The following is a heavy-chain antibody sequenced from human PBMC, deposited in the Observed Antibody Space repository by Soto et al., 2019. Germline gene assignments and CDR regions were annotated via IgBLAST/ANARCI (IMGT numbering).Heavy chain of an antibody. CDR1: GGSISSSSYY. CDR2: IYYSGST. V-gene: IGHV4-39*01. J-gene: IGHJ6*02. CDR3: RSNTTRVETHVRDYYSGMDV. D-gene: IGHD4-17*01. Sequence: SETLSLTCTVSGGSISSSSYYWGRIRQPPGKGLEWIGSIYYSGSTYYNPSLKSRVTISVDTSKNQFSLKLSSVTAADTAVYNCRSNTTRVETHVRDYYSGMDVWGQGTTVTVSS.